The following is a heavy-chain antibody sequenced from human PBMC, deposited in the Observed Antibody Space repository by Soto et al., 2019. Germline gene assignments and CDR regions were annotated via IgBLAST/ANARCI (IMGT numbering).Heavy chain of an antibody. CDR2: IIPKFTTA. CDR1: GGTFNNYG. CDR3: ARRATNDFEFWSGYYDFDY. J-gene: IGHJ4*02. D-gene: IGHD3-3*01. V-gene: IGHV1-69*01. Sequence: QVQLVQSGAEVKKPGSSVKVSCRASGGTFNNYGINWVRQAPGQGLEWMGGIIPKFTTANYAQNFQGRVTITADEFTSTAYMELRSLRSEDTAVYYCARRATNDFEFWSGYYDFDYWGQGTLVTVSS.